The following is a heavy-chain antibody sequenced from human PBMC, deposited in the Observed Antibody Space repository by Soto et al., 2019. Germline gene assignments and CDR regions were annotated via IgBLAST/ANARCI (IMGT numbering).Heavy chain of an antibody. V-gene: IGHV3-74*01. Sequence: EVQLMESGGGLVQPGGHLRLSCAASGFTFSTYWMHWVRQAPGKGLVWVSRINSDGSSTNYADSVKGRFTISRDNAKNTLYLQMNSLRPEDTAVYYCARARMVTSRNPVDYWGQGTLVTVSS. CDR2: INSDGSST. J-gene: IGHJ4*02. CDR3: ARARMVTSRNPVDY. D-gene: IGHD2-21*02. CDR1: GFTFSTYW.